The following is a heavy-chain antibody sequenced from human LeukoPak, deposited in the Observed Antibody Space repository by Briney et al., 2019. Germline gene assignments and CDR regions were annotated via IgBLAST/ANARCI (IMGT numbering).Heavy chain of an antibody. Sequence: GGSLRLSCAASGFTFSSCAMHWVRQAPDKGLESLAVISHDGSNKNYADSVKGRFAISRGNSQNTLCLRMNSLRGEDTAVYYCARDWQLDYWGQGTLVTVSS. V-gene: IGHV3-30*09. CDR2: ISHDGSNK. CDR1: GFTFSSCA. J-gene: IGHJ4*02. CDR3: ARDWQLDY.